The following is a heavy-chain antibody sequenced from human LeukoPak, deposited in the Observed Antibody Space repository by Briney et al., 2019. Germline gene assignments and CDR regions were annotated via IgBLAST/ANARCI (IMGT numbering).Heavy chain of an antibody. J-gene: IGHJ6*03. CDR1: RGTFSSYA. CDR3: ARGGGWSDYYYYMDV. Sequence: SVKVSCKASRGTFSSYAISWVRQAPGQGLEWMGGIIPIFGTANYAQKSQGRVTITTDESTSTAYMELSSLRSEDTAVYYCARGGGWSDYYYYMDVWGKGTTVTVSS. V-gene: IGHV1-69*05. CDR2: IIPIFGTA. D-gene: IGHD6-19*01.